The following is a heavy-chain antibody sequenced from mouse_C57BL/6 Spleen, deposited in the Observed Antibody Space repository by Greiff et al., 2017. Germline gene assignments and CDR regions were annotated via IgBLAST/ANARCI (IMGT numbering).Heavy chain of an antibody. CDR3: ARFTTVVAKDAMDY. CDR1: GYTFTSYW. CDR2: IHPNSGST. D-gene: IGHD1-1*01. Sequence: QVQLQQPGAELVKPGASVKLSCKASGYTFTSYWMHWVKQRPGQGLEWIGMIHPNSGSTNYNEKFKSKATLTVDKSSSTAYMQLSSLTSEDSAVYYCARFTTVVAKDAMDYWGQGTSVTVSS. V-gene: IGHV1-64*01. J-gene: IGHJ4*01.